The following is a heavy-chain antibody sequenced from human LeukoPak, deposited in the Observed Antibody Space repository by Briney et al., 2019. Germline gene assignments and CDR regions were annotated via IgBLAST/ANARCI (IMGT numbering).Heavy chain of an antibody. J-gene: IGHJ4*02. Sequence: AGGSLRLSCAASGFTFSSYWMHWVRQAPGKGLVWVSRINSDGNSTNYADSVKGRFTISRDNAKNTLYLQMNSLRAEDTAVYFCARVLDGSGSRSFDYWGQGTLVTVSS. CDR1: GFTFSSYW. CDR2: INSDGNST. V-gene: IGHV3-74*01. CDR3: ARVLDGSGSRSFDY. D-gene: IGHD3-10*01.